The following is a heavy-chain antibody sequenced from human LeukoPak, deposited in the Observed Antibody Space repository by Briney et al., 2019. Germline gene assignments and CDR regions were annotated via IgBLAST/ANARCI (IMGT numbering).Heavy chain of an antibody. CDR3: AKGEQKGYSSGWYAIDY. J-gene: IGHJ4*02. Sequence: GGSLRLSCAASGFTFSSYGMHWVRQAPGEGLEWVAVISYDGSNKHYADSVKGRFTISRDNSKNTLYLQMNSLRAEDTAVYYCAKGEQKGYSSGWYAIDYWGQGTLVTVSS. D-gene: IGHD6-19*01. V-gene: IGHV3-30*18. CDR2: ISYDGSNK. CDR1: GFTFSSYG.